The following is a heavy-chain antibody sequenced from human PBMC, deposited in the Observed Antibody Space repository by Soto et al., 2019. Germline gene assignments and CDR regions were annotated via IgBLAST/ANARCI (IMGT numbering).Heavy chain of an antibody. D-gene: IGHD6-19*01. CDR2: IYGGGTT. CDR1: GFTVSSKY. Sequence: EVQLVESGGGLIQPGGSLRLSCAASGFTVSSKYMTWVRQAPGKGLEWVSVIYGGGTTYDADSVKGRFTISRDNSKITLYLQVNSLRAEDTAVYYCVQTTGWPGFDFWGQGTLVTVSS. J-gene: IGHJ4*02. CDR3: VQTTGWPGFDF. V-gene: IGHV3-53*01.